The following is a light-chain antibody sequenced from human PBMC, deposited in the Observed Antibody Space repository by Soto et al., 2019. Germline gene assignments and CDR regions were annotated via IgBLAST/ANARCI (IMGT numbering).Light chain of an antibody. V-gene: IGLV2-14*03. J-gene: IGLJ1*01. CDR2: DVG. CDR3: SSYTSLSTYV. Sequence: QSVLTQPASVSGSPGQSITISCSGTSIDVGGTDHVSWYLQHPGEAPKLIIYDVGNRPSGVSNRFSGSKADNTATLTVSGLQAEDEADYYCSSYTSLSTYVLGTGTKVTVL. CDR1: SIDVGGTDH.